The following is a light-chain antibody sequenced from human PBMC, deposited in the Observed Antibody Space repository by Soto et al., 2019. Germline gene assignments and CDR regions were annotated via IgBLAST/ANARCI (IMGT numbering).Light chain of an antibody. V-gene: IGKV3-20*01. CDR3: QQYYSSRT. CDR2: GGS. J-gene: IGKJ1*01. CDR1: QSVGSRW. Sequence: EIVLTQSPGTVSLSPGERATLSCRASQSVGSRWLAWYQQKPGQAPRVLIYGGSNRATGIPDRFSGSGSGTDFTLTISRLEPEDLAVYYCQQYYSSRTFGQGPKVEMK.